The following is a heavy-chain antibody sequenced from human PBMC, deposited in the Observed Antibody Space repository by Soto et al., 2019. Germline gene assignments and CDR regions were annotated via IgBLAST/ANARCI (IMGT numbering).Heavy chain of an antibody. J-gene: IGHJ4*02. D-gene: IGHD7-27*01. Sequence: QVQLQESGPGLVKPSQTLSLTCTVSGGSLSTVDYWWSWIRQSPDMGLECIGHIYDGGRTYNNPSLESRVTLSVDTSKSQLSLTLSSVSAADTAVYYCARGPSGDKVDSWGQGTLVTVSS. CDR2: IYDGGRT. CDR3: ARGPSGDKVDS. CDR1: GGSLSTVDYW. V-gene: IGHV4-30-4*01.